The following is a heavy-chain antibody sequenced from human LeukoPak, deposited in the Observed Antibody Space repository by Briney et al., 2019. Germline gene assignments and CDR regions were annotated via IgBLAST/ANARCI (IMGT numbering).Heavy chain of an antibody. V-gene: IGHV3-23*01. Sequence: GGSLRLSCAASGFTFSSYAMSWVRQAPGKGLEWVSAISGSGDSTCYGDSVKGRFTISRDNSKNTLYLQMNSLRAEDTAVYYCAKTCPLDSSSWSHGDYWGQGTLVTVSS. D-gene: IGHD6-13*01. J-gene: IGHJ4*02. CDR3: AKTCPLDSSSWSHGDY. CDR1: GFTFSSYA. CDR2: ISGSGDST.